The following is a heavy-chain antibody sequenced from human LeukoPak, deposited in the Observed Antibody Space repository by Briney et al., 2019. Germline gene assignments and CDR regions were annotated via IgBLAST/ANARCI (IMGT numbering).Heavy chain of an antibody. CDR2: IYYSGST. CDR3: ARLIGQYGNYMDV. Sequence: PSETLSLTCTVSGGSISSYYWSWIRQPPGTGLEWIGYIYYSGSTNYNPSPKSRVTISVDTSKNQFSLKLRSVTAADTALYYCARLIGQYGNYMDVWGKGTTVTVSS. V-gene: IGHV4-59*08. CDR1: GGSISSYY. J-gene: IGHJ6*03. D-gene: IGHD3-10*01.